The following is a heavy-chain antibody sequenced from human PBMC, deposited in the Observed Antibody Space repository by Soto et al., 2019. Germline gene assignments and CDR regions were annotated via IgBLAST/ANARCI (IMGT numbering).Heavy chain of an antibody. J-gene: IGHJ3*02. V-gene: IGHV1-69*04. CDR3: ARESWVRAFDI. D-gene: IGHD7-27*01. Sequence: SVKVSCEASGGRFSSYTISWVRQAPGQGLEWMGRIIPILGIANYAQKFQGRVTITADKSTSTAYMELSSLRSEDTAVYYCARESWVRAFDIWGQGTMVTVSS. CDR2: IIPILGIA. CDR1: GGRFSSYT.